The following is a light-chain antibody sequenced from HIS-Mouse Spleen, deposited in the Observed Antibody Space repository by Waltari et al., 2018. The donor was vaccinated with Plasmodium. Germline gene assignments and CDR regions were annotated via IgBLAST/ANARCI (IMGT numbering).Light chain of an antibody. J-gene: IGLJ2*01. V-gene: IGLV2-11*01. CDR3: CSYAGSYTVV. CDR2: DVS. Sequence: QSALTQPRSVSGSPGQSVTISCPGTSSDVGGSNSFSWYQQHQGKAPKLMIYDVSKRPSGVPDRFSGSKSGNTASLTISGLQAEDEADYYCCSYAGSYTVVFGGGTKLTVL. CDR1: SSDVGGSNS.